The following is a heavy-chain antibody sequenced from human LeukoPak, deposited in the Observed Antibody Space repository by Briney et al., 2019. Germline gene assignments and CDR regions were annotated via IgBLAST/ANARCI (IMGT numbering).Heavy chain of an antibody. J-gene: IGHJ3*02. Sequence: GGSLRLSCAASGFTFSNYAMNWVRQAPGKGLEWVGRIQTKVNSYTTEYAASVKGRFTISGDDSKNSLYLQMNSLITEDTAVYYCARVRGGLWYAFDIWGQGTMVTVSS. CDR3: ARVRGGLWYAFDI. CDR2: IQTKVNSYTT. CDR1: GFTFSNYA. D-gene: IGHD2-8*02. V-gene: IGHV3-72*01.